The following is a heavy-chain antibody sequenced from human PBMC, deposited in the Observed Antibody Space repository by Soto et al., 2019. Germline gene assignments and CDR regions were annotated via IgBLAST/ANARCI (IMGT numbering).Heavy chain of an antibody. Sequence: SETLSLTCAVYGGSFSGYYWSWIRQSPGKGLEWIGEINHRGSTNYNPSLKSRVTISLDTSKIQFSLKLISVTAADTAVYYCARGRITVTTNFDYWGQGTLVTVCS. CDR1: GGSFSGYY. CDR2: INHRGST. D-gene: IGHD4-17*01. J-gene: IGHJ4*02. CDR3: ARGRITVTTNFDY. V-gene: IGHV4-34*01.